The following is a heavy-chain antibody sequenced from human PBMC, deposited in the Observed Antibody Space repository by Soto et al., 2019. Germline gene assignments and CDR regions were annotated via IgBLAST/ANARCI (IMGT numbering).Heavy chain of an antibody. CDR3: VNIRPFDL. V-gene: IGHV3-74*01. J-gene: IGHJ2*01. D-gene: IGHD1-1*01. CDR1: GFTFSSYW. Sequence: GGSLRLSCAASGFTFSSYWMHWVRQAPGKGLVWVSAINSDGSSTSYADSVKGRFTISRDNAKNTLYLQMNSLRAEDTAVYYCVNIRPFDLWGRGTLVTVSS. CDR2: INSDGSST.